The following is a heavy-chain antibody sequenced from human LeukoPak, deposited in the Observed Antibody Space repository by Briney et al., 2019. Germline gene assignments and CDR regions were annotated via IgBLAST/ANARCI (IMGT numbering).Heavy chain of an antibody. J-gene: IGHJ4*02. CDR3: ARQESYSSPFDY. CDR1: GGSISSYY. D-gene: IGHD6-6*01. CDR2: IYYSGST. V-gene: IGHV4-59*01. Sequence: SETLSLTCTVSGGSISSYYWNWIRQPPGKGLEWIGYIYYSGSTNYNPSLKSRVTISVDTSKNQFSLKLSSVTAADTAVYYCARQESYSSPFDYWGQGTLVTVSS.